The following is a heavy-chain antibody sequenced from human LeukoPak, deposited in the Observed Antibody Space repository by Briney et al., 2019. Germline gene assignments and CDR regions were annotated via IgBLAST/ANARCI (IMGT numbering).Heavy chain of an antibody. CDR1: GFTFSSYA. Sequence: GGSLRLSCAASGFTFSSYAMHWVRQAPGKGLEYVSAISSNGGSTYYANSVKGRFTISRDNSKNTLYLQMGSLRAEDMAVYYCARDNRWEDYYYYMDVWGKGTTVTVSS. V-gene: IGHV3-64*01. CDR2: ISSNGGST. D-gene: IGHD1-26*01. J-gene: IGHJ6*03. CDR3: ARDNRWEDYYYYMDV.